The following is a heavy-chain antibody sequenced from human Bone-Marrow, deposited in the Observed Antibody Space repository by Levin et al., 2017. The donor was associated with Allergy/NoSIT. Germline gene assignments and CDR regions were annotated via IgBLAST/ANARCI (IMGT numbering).Heavy chain of an antibody. J-gene: IGHJ6*02. D-gene: IGHD5-12*01. Sequence: ESLKISCTVSGGSIINYYWTWIRQAPGKGLEWIAFIYYTGKTAYSPSLQSRVTISVDTSKNQLSLTLRSLTAADTATYYCARTPPRLDTYNYYGMDVWGQGTSVTVSS. CDR2: IYYTGKT. V-gene: IGHV4-59*01. CDR3: ARTPPRLDTYNYYGMDV. CDR1: GGSIINYY.